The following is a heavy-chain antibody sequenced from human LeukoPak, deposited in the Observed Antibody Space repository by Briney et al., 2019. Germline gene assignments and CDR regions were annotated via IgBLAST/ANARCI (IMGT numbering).Heavy chain of an antibody. J-gene: IGHJ4*02. CDR2: ISYDGSNK. D-gene: IGHD2-2*01. V-gene: IGHV3-30-3*01. CDR1: GFTFSSYA. CDR3: ARDLEPAATVPFNY. Sequence: PGGSLRLPCAASGFTFSSYAMHWVRQAPGKGLEWVAVISYDGSNKYYADSVKGRFTISRDNSKNTLYLQMNSLRAEDTAVYYCARDLEPAATVPFNYWGQGTLVTVSS.